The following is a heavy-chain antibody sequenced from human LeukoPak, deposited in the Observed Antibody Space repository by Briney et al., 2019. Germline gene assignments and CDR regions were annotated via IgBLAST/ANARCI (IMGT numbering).Heavy chain of an antibody. Sequence: GESLKISCKGSGYNFSTYWIGWVRQMPGKGLEWMGRIDPSDSYTNYSPSFQGHVTISADKSISTAYLQWSSLKASDTAMYYCARGYCSSTSCYVDWFDPWGQGTLVTVSS. D-gene: IGHD2-2*01. CDR3: ARGYCSSTSCYVDWFDP. CDR2: IDPSDSYT. V-gene: IGHV5-10-1*01. J-gene: IGHJ5*02. CDR1: GYNFSTYW.